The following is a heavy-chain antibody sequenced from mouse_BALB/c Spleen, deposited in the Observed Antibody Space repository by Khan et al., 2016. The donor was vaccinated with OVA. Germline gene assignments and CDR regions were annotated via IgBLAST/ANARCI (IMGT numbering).Heavy chain of an antibody. CDR1: GYTFTNYG. CDR2: INTYTGEP. CDR3: ARDYGYAY. D-gene: IGHD1-2*01. Sequence: QIQLVQSGPELKKPGETVKISCKASGYTFTNYGMNWVKQAPGKGLKWMGWINTYTGEPTYAADFKGRIAFSLETSASTAYLQINNLKNEDTATYFCARDYGYAYWCRGTLVTVSA. V-gene: IGHV9-3-1*01. J-gene: IGHJ3*01.